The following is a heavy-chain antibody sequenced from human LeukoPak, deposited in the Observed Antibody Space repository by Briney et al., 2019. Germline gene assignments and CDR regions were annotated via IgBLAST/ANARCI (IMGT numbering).Heavy chain of an antibody. CDR3: ARVLSLYYYYYMDV. Sequence: SVKVSCKASGGTFSSYAISWVRQAPGQGLEWMGGIIPIFGTANYAQKFQGRVTITADESTSTAYMELSSLRSEDTAVYYRARVLSLYYYYYMDVWGKGTTVTVSS. J-gene: IGHJ6*03. D-gene: IGHD2/OR15-2a*01. CDR1: GGTFSSYA. CDR2: IIPIFGTA. V-gene: IGHV1-69*13.